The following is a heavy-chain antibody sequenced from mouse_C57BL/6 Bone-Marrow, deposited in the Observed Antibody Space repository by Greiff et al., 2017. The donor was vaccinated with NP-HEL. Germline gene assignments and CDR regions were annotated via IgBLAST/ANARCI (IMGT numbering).Heavy chain of an antibody. CDR3: ARSHYYYGSSPFYWYFDV. D-gene: IGHD1-1*01. V-gene: IGHV1-26*01. Sequence: VQLQQSGPELVKPGASVKISCKASGYTFTDYYMNWVKQSHGKSLEWIGDINPNNGGTSYNQKFKGKATLTVDKSSSTAYMELRSLTSEDSAVYYCARSHYYYGSSPFYWYFDVWGTGTTVTVSS. J-gene: IGHJ1*03. CDR1: GYTFTDYY. CDR2: INPNNGGT.